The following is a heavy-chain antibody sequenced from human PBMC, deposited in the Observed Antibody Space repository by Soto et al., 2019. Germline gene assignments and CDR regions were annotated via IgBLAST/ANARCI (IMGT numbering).Heavy chain of an antibody. V-gene: IGHV4-34*01. CDR1: GGSFSGYY. CDR2: INHSGGT. D-gene: IGHD2-8*01. CDR3: ARGRNADCTNGVCSPAYFQH. J-gene: IGHJ1*01. Sequence: PSETLSLTCAVYGGSFSGYYWSWIRQPPGKGLEWIGEINHSGGTNYNPSLKSRVTISVDTSKNQFSLKLSSVTAADTAVYYCARGRNADCTNGVCSPAYFQHWGQGTLVTVSS.